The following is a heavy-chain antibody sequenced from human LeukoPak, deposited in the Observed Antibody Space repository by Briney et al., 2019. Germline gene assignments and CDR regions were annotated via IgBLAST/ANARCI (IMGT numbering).Heavy chain of an antibody. V-gene: IGHV4-39*01. CDR2: IYYSGST. Sequence: SETLSLTCTVSGGSISGSSYYWGWIRQPPGKGLEWIGSIYYSGSTYYDPSLKSRVTISVDTSKNQFSLKLSSVTAADTAVYYCARLQAAMVTFFAFDIWGQGTMVTVSS. J-gene: IGHJ3*02. CDR3: ARLQAAMVTFFAFDI. CDR1: GGSISGSSYY. D-gene: IGHD5-18*01.